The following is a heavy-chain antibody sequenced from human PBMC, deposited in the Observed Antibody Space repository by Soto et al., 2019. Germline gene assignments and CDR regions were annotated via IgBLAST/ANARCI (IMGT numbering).Heavy chain of an antibody. CDR1: GGSISSGGFY. D-gene: IGHD3-10*01. V-gene: IGHV4-31*03. J-gene: IGHJ5*02. CDR2: IYYSGST. CDR3: AREAVAYYDSGSYNWFDP. Sequence: PSETLSLTCTVSGGSISSGGFYWSWIRQSPGKGLEWIGYIYYSGSTYYNPSLKSRVTISVDTSNNQFSLKLRFVTAADTAVYYCAREAVAYYDSGSYNWFDPWGQGILVTVSA.